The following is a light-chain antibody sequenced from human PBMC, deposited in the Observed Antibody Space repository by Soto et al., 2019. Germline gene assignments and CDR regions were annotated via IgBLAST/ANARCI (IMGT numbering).Light chain of an antibody. J-gene: IGKJ1*01. CDR3: QQSYSTPPT. Sequence: DIQMTQSPSTLSGSVGDRVTITCRASQTISSWLAWYQQKPGKAPKLLIYKASTLKSGVPSRFSGSGSGTDFTLTISSLQPEDFATYYCQQSYSTPPTFGQGTRWIS. CDR1: QTISSW. CDR2: KAS. V-gene: IGKV1-5*03.